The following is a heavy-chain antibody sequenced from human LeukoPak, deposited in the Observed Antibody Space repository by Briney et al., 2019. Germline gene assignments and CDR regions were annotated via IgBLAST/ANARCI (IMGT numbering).Heavy chain of an antibody. J-gene: IGHJ4*02. CDR1: NYTFTNYG. D-gene: IGHD1-20*01. Sequence: ASVKVSCKVSNYTFTNYGISWVRQAPGQGLEWMGWISAYNGNTNYAQKLQGRVTMTTDTSTSTAYMELRSLRSDDTAVYYCARNWNQGVFDYWGQGTLVTVSS. V-gene: IGHV1-18*01. CDR2: ISAYNGNT. CDR3: ARNWNQGVFDY.